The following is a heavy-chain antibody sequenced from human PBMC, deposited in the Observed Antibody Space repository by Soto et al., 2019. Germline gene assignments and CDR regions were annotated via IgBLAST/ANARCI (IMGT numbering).Heavy chain of an antibody. CDR2: ISYDGSNK. CDR1: GFTFSSYG. V-gene: IGHV3-30*18. Sequence: GGSLRLSCAASGFTFSSYGMHWVRQAPGKGLEWVAVISYDGSNKYYADSVKGRFTISRDNSKNTLYLQMNSLRAEDTAVYYCAKELMYSSSWYWEDLYYFDYWGQGTLVTVSS. CDR3: AKELMYSSSWYWEDLYYFDY. D-gene: IGHD6-13*01. J-gene: IGHJ4*02.